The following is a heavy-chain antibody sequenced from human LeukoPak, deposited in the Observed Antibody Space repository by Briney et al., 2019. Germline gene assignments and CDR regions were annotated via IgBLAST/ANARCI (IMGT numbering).Heavy chain of an antibody. CDR1: GGSISSSSYY. V-gene: IGHV4-39*01. J-gene: IGHJ5*02. CDR3: AMVPNSSSWFGAPRNWFDP. Sequence: SETLSLTCTVSGGSISSSSYYWGWIRQPPGKGLEWIGSIYYSGSTYYNPSLKSRVTISVDTSKNQFSLKLSSVTAADTAVYYCAMVPNSSSWFGAPRNWFDPWGQGTLVTVSS. CDR2: IYYSGST. D-gene: IGHD6-13*01.